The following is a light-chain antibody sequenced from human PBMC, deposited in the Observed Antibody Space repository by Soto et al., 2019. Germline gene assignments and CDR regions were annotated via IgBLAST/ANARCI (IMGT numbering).Light chain of an antibody. Sequence: ALTQPPSASGSPGQSVTISCTGTSSDVGGYQAVSWYQQHPGKAPKLMIYDVTKRPSGVPDRFSGSRSGNTASLTVSGLQAEDEAAYYCSSYAGTNNFVFGTGTKLTGL. CDR1: SSDVGGYQA. CDR3: SSYAGTNNFV. V-gene: IGLV2-8*01. CDR2: DVT. J-gene: IGLJ1*01.